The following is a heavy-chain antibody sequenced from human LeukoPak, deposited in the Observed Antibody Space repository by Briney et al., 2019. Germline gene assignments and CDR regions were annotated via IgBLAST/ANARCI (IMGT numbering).Heavy chain of an antibody. CDR1: GYSFTSYW. CDR3: ARAYSGSYYWFDP. CDR2: IYPGDSDT. V-gene: IGHV5-51*01. D-gene: IGHD1-26*01. Sequence: RGASLQVSCKGSGYSFTSYWIGWVRQLPGKGLEWMGIIYPGDSDTRYSPSFQGQVTISADKSISTAYLQWSSLKASDTAMYYCARAYSGSYYWFDPWGQGTLVTVSS. J-gene: IGHJ5*02.